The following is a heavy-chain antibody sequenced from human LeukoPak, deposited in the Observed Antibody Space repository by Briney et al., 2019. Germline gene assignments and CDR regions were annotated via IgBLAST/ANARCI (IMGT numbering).Heavy chain of an antibody. J-gene: IGHJ4*02. CDR3: AKDPSHYRVWDYYETIGLSY. V-gene: IGHV3-23*01. Sequence: GGSLTLSCAASGFTFSSHGMSWVRQAPGKGLEWVSAISGNGGNTYHADSVKGRFTISSDNSKNTLNLQMISLSAEDTAVYYCAKDPSHYRVWDYYETIGLSYWGQGTLVTVSS. D-gene: IGHD3-22*01. CDR2: ISGNGGNT. CDR1: GFTFSSHG.